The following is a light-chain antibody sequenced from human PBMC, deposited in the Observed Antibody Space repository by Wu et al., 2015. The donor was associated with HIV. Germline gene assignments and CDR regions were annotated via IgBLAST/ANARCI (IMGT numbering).Light chain of an antibody. J-gene: IGKJ1*01. CDR2: GAS. CDR1: QSVASK. CDR3: QQYNNWRTWT. Sequence: EVVMTQSPATLSVSPGERATLSCRASQSVASKLAWYQQKPGQAPRLLIYGASTRATGIPARFSGSGSGTEFTLTISSIQSEDFGVYYCQQYNNWRTWTFGQGTKVEIK. V-gene: IGKV3-15*01.